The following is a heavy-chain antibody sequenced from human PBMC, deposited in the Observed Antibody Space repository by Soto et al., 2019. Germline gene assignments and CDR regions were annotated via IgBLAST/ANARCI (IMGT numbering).Heavy chain of an antibody. CDR1: GFTFSSYW. CDR3: ARARRGNWFDP. CDR2: IKQDGSEK. V-gene: IGHV3-7*04. J-gene: IGHJ5*02. Sequence: EVQLVESGGGLVQPGGSLRLSCAASGFTFSSYWMSWVRQAPGKGLEWVANIKQDGSEKYYVDSVKGRVTISRDNAKNSLYLQMNSLRAEDTAVYYCARARRGNWFDPWGQGTLVTVS.